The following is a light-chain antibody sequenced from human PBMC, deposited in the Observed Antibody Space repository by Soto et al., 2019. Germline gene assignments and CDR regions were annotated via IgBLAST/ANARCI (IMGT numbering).Light chain of an antibody. CDR3: QTWGSGVV. CDR2: LNSDGSH. V-gene: IGLV4-69*01. J-gene: IGLJ2*01. CDR1: SGHSSYA. Sequence: QLVLTQSPSASASLGASVKLTCTLSSGHSSYAIAWHQQQPEKGPRYLMKLNSDGSHSKGDGIPDRFSGSSYGAERYLTISRLQSEDDADYYCQTWGSGVVFGGGTKLTVL.